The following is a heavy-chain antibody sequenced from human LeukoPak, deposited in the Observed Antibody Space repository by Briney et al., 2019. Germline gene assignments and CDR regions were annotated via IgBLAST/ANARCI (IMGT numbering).Heavy chain of an antibody. Sequence: ASETLSLTCTVSGGSISSGGYYWSCLRQHPGKVLEWNGYIYYSGSTYYNPSLKSRVTISVDTSKNQFSLKLSSVTAADTAVYYCARRAAAASVVYYYYYGMDVWGQGTTVTVSS. J-gene: IGHJ6*02. CDR1: GGSISSGGYY. V-gene: IGHV4-31*03. D-gene: IGHD6-13*01. CDR2: IYYSGST. CDR3: ARRAAAASVVYYYYYGMDV.